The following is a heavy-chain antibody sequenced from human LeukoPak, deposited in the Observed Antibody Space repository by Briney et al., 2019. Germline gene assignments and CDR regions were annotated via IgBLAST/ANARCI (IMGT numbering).Heavy chain of an antibody. Sequence: GGPLRLSCAASGFTFSSYSMNWVRQAPGKGMEWVSYISSSSSTIYYADSVKGRFTISRDNAKNSLYLQMNSLRSEDTAVYYCAINWAGYCSSTSCYNAFDIWGQGTMVTVSS. J-gene: IGHJ3*02. CDR3: AINWAGYCSSTSCYNAFDI. V-gene: IGHV3-48*01. CDR2: ISSSSSTI. CDR1: GFTFSSYS. D-gene: IGHD2-2*02.